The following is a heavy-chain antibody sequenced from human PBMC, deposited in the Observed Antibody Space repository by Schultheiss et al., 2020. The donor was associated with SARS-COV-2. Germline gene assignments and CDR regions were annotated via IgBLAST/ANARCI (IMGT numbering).Heavy chain of an antibody. CDR3: AKHSFPEPTAWYFDL. CDR1: GGSISSGSYY. CDR2: IYYSGST. Sequence: SETLSLTCTVSGGSISSGSYYWSWIRQPAGKGLEWIGYIYYSGSTYYNPSLKSRVTISVDTSKNQFSLKLSSVTAADTAVYYCAKHSFPEPTAWYFDLWGRGTLVTVSS. D-gene: IGHD1-14*01. J-gene: IGHJ2*01. V-gene: IGHV4-61*10.